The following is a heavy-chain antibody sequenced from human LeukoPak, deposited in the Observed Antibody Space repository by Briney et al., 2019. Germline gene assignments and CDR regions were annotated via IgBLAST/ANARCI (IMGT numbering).Heavy chain of an antibody. Sequence: PGGSLRLSCAASGFTVSSNYMSWVRQAPGKGLEWVSVIYSGGSTYYADPVKGRFTISRDNSKNTLYLQMSSLRAEDTAVYYCARDHRGADAFDIWGQGTMVTVSS. J-gene: IGHJ3*02. V-gene: IGHV3-66*02. CDR2: IYSGGST. CDR1: GFTVSSNY. CDR3: ARDHRGADAFDI. D-gene: IGHD5-12*01.